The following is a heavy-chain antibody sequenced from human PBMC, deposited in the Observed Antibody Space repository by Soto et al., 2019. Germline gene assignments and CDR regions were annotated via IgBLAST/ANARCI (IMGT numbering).Heavy chain of an antibody. CDR1: GFTFSSYA. CDR2: ISGSGGST. CDR3: AKDQYYDSSGYIDY. V-gene: IGHV3-23*01. D-gene: IGHD3-22*01. Sequence: GGSLRLSCAASGFTFSSYAMSWVRQAPGKGLEWVSAISGSGGSTYYADSVKGRFTISRDNSKNTLYLQMNSLRAEDTAVYYCAKDQYYDSSGYIDYWGQGTLVTVSS. J-gene: IGHJ4*02.